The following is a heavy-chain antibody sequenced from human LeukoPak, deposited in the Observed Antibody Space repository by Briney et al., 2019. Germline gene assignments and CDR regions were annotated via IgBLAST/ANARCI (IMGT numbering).Heavy chain of an antibody. CDR1: GGSISRYY. J-gene: IGHJ6*02. CDR3: ARGLTALGGMDV. Sequence: SKTLSLTCTVSGGSISRYYWSWIRQPPGKGLECIGYIYYSGNTNYNPSLKSRVTISVDTSKNQFSLKLSSVTAADTAVYYCARGLTALGGMDVWGQGTTVTVSS. V-gene: IGHV4-59*01. CDR2: IYYSGNT. D-gene: IGHD3-9*01.